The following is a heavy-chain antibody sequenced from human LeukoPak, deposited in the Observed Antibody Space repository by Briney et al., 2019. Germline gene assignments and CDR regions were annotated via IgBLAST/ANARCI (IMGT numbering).Heavy chain of an antibody. CDR2: INPNSGGT. J-gene: IGHJ3*02. CDR1: GYTFTGYY. D-gene: IGHD1-1*01. CDR3: ARGKGTGTKGAFDI. Sequence: GASVKVSCKASGYTFTGYYMHWVRQVPGQGLEWMGWINPNSGGTNYAQKFQGRVTMTRDTSISTAYMELSRLRSDDTAVYYCARGKGTGTKGAFDIWGQGTMVTVSS. V-gene: IGHV1-2*02.